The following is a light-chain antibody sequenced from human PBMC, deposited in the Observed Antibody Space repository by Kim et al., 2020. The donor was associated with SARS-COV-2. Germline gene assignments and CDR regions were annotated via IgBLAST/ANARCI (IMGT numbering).Light chain of an antibody. J-gene: IGKJ4*01. CDR3: QQYYSYPQT. CDR1: QDISHY. CDR2: AAS. Sequence: AAVGDRVTITCRASQDISHYLAWFQQQPGKAPKSLIHAASVLQSGVPSKFSGSGSGTDFTLTISSLQPEDFATYYCQQYYSYPQTFGGGTRVDIK. V-gene: IGKV1-16*02.